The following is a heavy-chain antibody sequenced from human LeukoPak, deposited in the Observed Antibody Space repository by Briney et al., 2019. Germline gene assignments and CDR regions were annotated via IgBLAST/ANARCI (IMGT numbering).Heavy chain of an antibody. CDR3: AKSSGYSSGWSLDYFDY. D-gene: IGHD6-19*01. J-gene: IGHJ4*02. V-gene: IGHV3-23*01. CDR2: ISGSGGST. Sequence: GRSLRLSCAASGFTFSSYAMSWVRQAPGKGLEWVSAISGSGGSTYYADSVKGRFTISRDNSKNTLYLQMNSLRAEDTAVYYCAKSSGYSSGWSLDYFDYWGQGTLVTVSS. CDR1: GFTFSSYA.